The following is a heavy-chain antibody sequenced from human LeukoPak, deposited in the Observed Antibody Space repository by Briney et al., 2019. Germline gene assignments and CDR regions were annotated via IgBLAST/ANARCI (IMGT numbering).Heavy chain of an antibody. CDR3: ARGDILTGYMI. D-gene: IGHD3-9*01. J-gene: IGHJ4*02. CDR2: ISSSGSTI. Sequence: GGSLRLSCAASGFTFSSYEMNWVRQAPGKGLEWVSYISSSGSTIYYADSVKGRFTISRDNAKNSLYLQMNSLRAEDTAVYYCARGDILTGYMIWGQGTLVTVSS. CDR1: GFTFSSYE. V-gene: IGHV3-48*03.